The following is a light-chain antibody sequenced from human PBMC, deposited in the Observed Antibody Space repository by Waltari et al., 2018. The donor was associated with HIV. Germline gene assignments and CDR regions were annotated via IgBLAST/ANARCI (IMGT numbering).Light chain of an antibody. J-gene: IGLJ2*01. CDR3: QVWDSSSDQGV. Sequence: SYVLTQPPSVSAAPGETATISCGGTDLGGKSVHWYQQSPGQAPLLVIYDDSDRPSGIPERFSASKFGNTATLTISRVEAGDEADYYCQVWDSSSDQGVFGGGTKLTVL. CDR1: DLGGKS. CDR2: DDS. V-gene: IGLV3-21*04.